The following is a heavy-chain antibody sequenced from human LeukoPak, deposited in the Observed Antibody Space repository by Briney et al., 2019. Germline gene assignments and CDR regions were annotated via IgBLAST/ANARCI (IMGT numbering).Heavy chain of an antibody. CDR3: APDLRGAAWSLDY. Sequence: PGGSLRLSCAASGFMLSSFPMHWVRQAPGKGLEWVALISYDGSNIYYADSVKGRFTISRDNSKSTLYLQMNSLRVEDTAVYYCAPDLRGAAWSLDYWGQGTLVTVSS. J-gene: IGHJ4*02. CDR1: GFMLSSFP. V-gene: IGHV3-30-3*01. D-gene: IGHD2-15*01. CDR2: ISYDGSNI.